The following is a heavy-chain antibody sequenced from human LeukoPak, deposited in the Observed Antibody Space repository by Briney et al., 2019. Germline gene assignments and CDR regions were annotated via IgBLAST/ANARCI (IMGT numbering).Heavy chain of an antibody. J-gene: IGHJ4*02. CDR2: IRYSGST. V-gene: IGHV4-39*01. CDR3: ARQDCSAACYHFDY. D-gene: IGHD2-21*01. CDR1: GGSISTRNYY. Sequence: PSETLSLTCTVSGGSISTRNYYWGWIRQPPGKGLEWIVSIRYSGSTYYNPSPRSRVTISVDTTKNQLSLKLASVTAADTAVYYCARQDCSAACYHFDYWGQGTLVTVSS.